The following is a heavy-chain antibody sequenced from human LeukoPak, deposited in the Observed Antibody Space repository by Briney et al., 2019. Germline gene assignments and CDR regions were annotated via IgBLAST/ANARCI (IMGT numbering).Heavy chain of an antibody. D-gene: IGHD2-2*03. V-gene: IGHV4-34*01. Sequence: SETLSLTCAVYGGSFSGYYWSWIRQPPGKGLEWIGEVNHSGSTNYNPSLKSRVTISVDTSKNQFSLKLSSVTAADTAVYYCARIDGYCSSTSCVAYYYYGMDVWGQGTTVTVSS. CDR1: GGSFSGYY. CDR2: VNHSGST. J-gene: IGHJ6*02. CDR3: ARIDGYCSSTSCVAYYYYGMDV.